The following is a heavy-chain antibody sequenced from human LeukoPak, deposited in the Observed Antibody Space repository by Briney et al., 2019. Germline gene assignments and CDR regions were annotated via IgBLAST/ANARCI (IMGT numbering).Heavy chain of an antibody. J-gene: IGHJ6*02. Sequence: SQTLSLTCAVSGGSISSGGYSWSWIRQPPGKGLEWIGYIYHSGSTYYNPSLKSRVTISVDRSKNQFSLKLSSVTAADTAVYYCARAPRVGGDYNYGMDVWGQGTTVTVSS. CDR1: GGSISSGGYS. CDR2: IYHSGST. V-gene: IGHV4-30-2*01. D-gene: IGHD4-17*01. CDR3: ARAPRVGGDYNYGMDV.